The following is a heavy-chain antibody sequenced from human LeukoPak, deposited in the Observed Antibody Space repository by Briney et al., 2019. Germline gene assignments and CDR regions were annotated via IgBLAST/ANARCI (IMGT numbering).Heavy chain of an antibody. D-gene: IGHD4-17*01. CDR1: GFTFSRHW. V-gene: IGHV3-7*01. CDR2: MNWDGKEK. Sequence: GGSLTLSCAASGFTFSRHWMGWARQAPGKGLECVATMNWDGKEKYYVDSVRGRFSISRDNDINSLFLQLTTLRVEDTAVYYCLRLGDYSTDDWGQGILVTVSS. CDR3: LRLGDYSTDD. J-gene: IGHJ4*02.